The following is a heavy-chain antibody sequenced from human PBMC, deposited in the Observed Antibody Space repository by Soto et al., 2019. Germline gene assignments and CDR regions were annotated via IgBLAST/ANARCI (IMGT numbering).Heavy chain of an antibody. CDR1: GFTFSSYS. CDR2: ISSSSTI. V-gene: IGHV3-48*02. D-gene: IGHD2-21*01. Sequence: PGGSLRLSCAASGFTFSSYSMNWVRQAPGKGLEWVSYISSSSTIYYADSVKGRFTISRDNAKNSLYLQMNSLRDEDTAVYYCARGLGVANNWFDPWGLGTLVTVSS. J-gene: IGHJ5*02. CDR3: ARGLGVANNWFDP.